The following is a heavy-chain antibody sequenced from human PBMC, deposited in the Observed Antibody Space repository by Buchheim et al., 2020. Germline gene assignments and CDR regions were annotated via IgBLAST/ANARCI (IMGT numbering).Heavy chain of an antibody. D-gene: IGHD3-3*01. CDR3: ARAYNNYDFWSGYYTTSYYYYYYGMDV. V-gene: IGHV4-31*03. CDR2: IYYSGST. J-gene: IGHJ6*02. CDR1: GGSISSGGYY. Sequence: QLQVQESGPGLVKPSETLSLTCTVSGGSISSGGYYWSWIRQHPGKGLEWIGYIYYSGSTYYNPSLKSRVTISVDTSKNQFSLKLSSVTAADTAVYYCARAYNNYDFWSGYYTTSYYYYYYGMDVWGQGTT.